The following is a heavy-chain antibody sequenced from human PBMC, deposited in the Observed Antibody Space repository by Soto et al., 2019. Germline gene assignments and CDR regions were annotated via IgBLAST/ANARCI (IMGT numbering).Heavy chain of an antibody. Sequence: QVQLVESGGGVVQPGRSLRLSCAASGFTFSSYGMHWVLQAPGKGLEWVAVIWYDGSNKYYADSVKGRFTISRDNSKNTLYLQMNSLRAEDTAVYYCARGIETGTAYFDYWGQGTLVTVSS. CDR3: ARGIETGTAYFDY. CDR1: GFTFSSYG. CDR2: IWYDGSNK. J-gene: IGHJ4*02. D-gene: IGHD1-1*01. V-gene: IGHV3-33*01.